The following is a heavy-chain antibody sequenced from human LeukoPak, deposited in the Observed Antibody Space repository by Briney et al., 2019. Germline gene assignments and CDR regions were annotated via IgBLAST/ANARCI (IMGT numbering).Heavy chain of an antibody. CDR2: ISAYNGNT. V-gene: IGHV1-18*01. CDR3: ARGKVPAAMPRDYYYYMDV. J-gene: IGHJ6*03. D-gene: IGHD2-2*01. CDR1: GYTFTSYG. Sequence: ASVKVSCKASGYTFTSYGISWVRQAPGQGLEWMGWISAYNGNTNYAQKLQGRVTMTTDTSTSTAYMELRSLRSDDTAVYYCARGKVPAAMPRDYYYYMDVWGKGTTVTVSS.